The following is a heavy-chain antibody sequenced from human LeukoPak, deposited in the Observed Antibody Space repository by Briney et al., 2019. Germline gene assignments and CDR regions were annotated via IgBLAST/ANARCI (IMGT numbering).Heavy chain of an antibody. V-gene: IGHV7-4-1*02. CDR2: INTNTGNP. D-gene: IGHD6-13*01. J-gene: IGHJ5*02. CDR1: GYTFTSYA. Sequence: ASVKVSCKASGYTFTSYAMNWVRQAPGQGLEWMGWINTNTGNPTYAQGFTGRFVFSLDTSVSTAYLQISSLKAEDTAVYYCARVSLALAKYSSSREERANWFDPWGQGTLVTVSS. CDR3: ARVSLALAKYSSSREERANWFDP.